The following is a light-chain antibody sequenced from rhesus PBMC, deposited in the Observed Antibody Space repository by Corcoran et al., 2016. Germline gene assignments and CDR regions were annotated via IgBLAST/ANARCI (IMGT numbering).Light chain of an antibody. CDR3: QQRNSYPWT. J-gene: IGKJ1*01. CDR1: QGISSY. V-gene: IGKV1-25*01. CDR2: KAS. Sequence: DIQMTQSPSSLSASVGDRVTITCRASQGISSYLAWYQQKPGKAPKLMIYKASTLQSGVPSRFSGSGCGTDCTRTISSLQPEDFATDYCQQRNSYPWTFGQGTKVEIK.